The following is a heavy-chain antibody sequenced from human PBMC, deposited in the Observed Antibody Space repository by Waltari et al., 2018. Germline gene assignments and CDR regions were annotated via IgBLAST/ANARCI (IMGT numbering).Heavy chain of an antibody. CDR1: GFTFSSYG. CDR3: AKLTPLTTTDY. J-gene: IGHJ4*02. CDR2: IRYDGSNK. V-gene: IGHV3-30*02. D-gene: IGHD1-1*01. Sequence: QVQLVESGGGVVQPGGSLRLSCAASGFTFSSYGMHWVRQAPGKGLEWVAFIRYDGSNKYYADSVKGRFTISRDNSKNTLYLQMNSLRAEDTAVYYCAKLTPLTTTDYWGQGTLVTVSS.